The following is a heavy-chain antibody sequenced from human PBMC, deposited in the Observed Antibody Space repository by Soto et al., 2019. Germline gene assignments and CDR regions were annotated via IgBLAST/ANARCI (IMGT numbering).Heavy chain of an antibody. V-gene: IGHV3-23*01. CDR2: ISGSGGST. D-gene: IGHD2-15*01. Sequence: EVQLLESGGGLVQPGGSLRLSCAASGFTFSSYAMSWVRQAPGKGLEWVSAISGSGGSTYYADSVKGRFTISRDNSTNTLYLKRSSLRDEDTAVYYCAKDLGRSPNNWFDPWGQGTLVTVSS. CDR1: GFTFSSYA. J-gene: IGHJ5*02. CDR3: AKDLGRSPNNWFDP.